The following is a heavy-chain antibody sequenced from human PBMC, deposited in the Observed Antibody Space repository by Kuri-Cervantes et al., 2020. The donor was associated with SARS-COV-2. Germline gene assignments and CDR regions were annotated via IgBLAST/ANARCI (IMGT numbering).Heavy chain of an antibody. CDR1: GFTFSSSW. Sequence: LTCAASGFTFSSSWMHWVRQAPGKGLVWVSRINSDGSSTSYADSVKGRFTISRDNAKNTLYLQMNSLRAEDTAVYYCARDLTLGYCSGGSCYYYYYGMDVWGQGTTVTVSS. CDR3: ARDLTLGYCSGGSCYYYYYGMDV. J-gene: IGHJ6*02. V-gene: IGHV3-74*01. D-gene: IGHD2-15*01. CDR2: INSDGSST.